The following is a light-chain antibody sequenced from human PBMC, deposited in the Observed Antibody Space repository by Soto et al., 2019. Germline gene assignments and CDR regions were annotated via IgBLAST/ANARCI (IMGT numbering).Light chain of an antibody. Sequence: QSALTQPASVSGSPGQSITIPCTGSSSDVGGYHFVSWYQQHPGKAPKLIIYEVTNRPSGVSTRFSGSKSGNTASLTISGLQAEDESVYYCSSYTTNITRVFGGGTKLTVL. CDR3: SSYTTNITRV. J-gene: IGLJ3*02. CDR2: EVT. CDR1: SSDVGGYHF. V-gene: IGLV2-14*01.